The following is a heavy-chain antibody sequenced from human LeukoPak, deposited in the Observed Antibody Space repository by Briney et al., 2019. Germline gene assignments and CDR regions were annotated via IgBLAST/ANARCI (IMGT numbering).Heavy chain of an antibody. V-gene: IGHV3-23*01. CDR3: AKPGDGCSGGICYYFDY. Sequence: GGSLRLSCAASGFTFSSYAMSWARQAPGKGLEWISGISGSGGNTYYADSVKGRFTISRDISKNTLYLQMNSLRGEDTAVYYCAKPGDGCSGGICYYFDYWGQGTLVTVSS. J-gene: IGHJ4*02. D-gene: IGHD2-15*01. CDR2: ISGSGGNT. CDR1: GFTFSSYA.